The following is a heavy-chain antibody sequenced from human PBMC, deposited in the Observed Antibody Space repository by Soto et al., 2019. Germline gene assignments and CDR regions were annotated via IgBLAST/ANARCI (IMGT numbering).Heavy chain of an antibody. CDR3: ARDLRSNGFGGYYFDY. V-gene: IGHV4-31*03. CDR1: GGSINSSNYF. D-gene: IGHD3-10*01. Sequence: QVQLQESGPGLVKPSQTLSLTCTVSGGSINSSNYFWTWIRQHPGEGLDWIGYIYYSGNTYYHPSLESRGTITVDTSKNRFSLKLSSVTAADTAVYYVARDLRSNGFGGYYFDYWGQGARVTVSS. CDR2: IYYSGNT. J-gene: IGHJ4*02.